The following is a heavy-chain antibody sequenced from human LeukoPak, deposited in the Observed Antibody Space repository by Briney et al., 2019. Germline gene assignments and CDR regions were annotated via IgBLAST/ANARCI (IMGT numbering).Heavy chain of an antibody. CDR2: INQDESEK. CDR3: ARDGTSRHYDVVSY. CDR1: GFTFSTYW. V-gene: IGHV3-7*01. D-gene: IGHD3-22*01. J-gene: IGHJ4*02. Sequence: GGSLRLSCGASGFTFSTYWMSWVRQAPGKGLEWVATINQDESEKYFVDSVKGRFTISRDNAKNSLYLQMNSLRAEDTAVYYCARDGTSRHYDVVSYWGQGTLVTVSS.